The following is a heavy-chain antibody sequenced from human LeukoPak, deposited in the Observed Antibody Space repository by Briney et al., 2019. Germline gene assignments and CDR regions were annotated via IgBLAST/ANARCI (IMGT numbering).Heavy chain of an antibody. CDR3: ARDRQQLVRASYYYYGMDV. D-gene: IGHD6-13*01. J-gene: IGHJ6*02. CDR1: GYTFTGYY. V-gene: IGHV1-2*02. Sequence: ASVKVPCKASGYTFTGYYMHWVRQAPGQGREWMGWINPNSGSTNYAQKFQGRVTMTRDTSISTAYMYLSRLRSDDTAVYYCARDRQQLVRASYYYYGMDVWGQGTTVTVSS. CDR2: INPNSGST.